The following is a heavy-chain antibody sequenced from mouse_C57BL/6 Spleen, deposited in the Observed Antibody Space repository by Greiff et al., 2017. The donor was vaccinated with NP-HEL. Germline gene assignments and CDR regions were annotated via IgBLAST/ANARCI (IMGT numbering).Heavy chain of an antibody. Sequence: VQLQQSGAELARPGASVKLSCKASGYTFTSYGISWVKQRTGQGLEWIGEIYPRSGNTYYNEKFKGKATLTADKSSSTAYMELRSLTSEDSAVYFCAREGAYGSSRGYYAMDYWGQGTSVTVSS. CDR2: IYPRSGNT. D-gene: IGHD1-1*01. CDR3: AREGAYGSSRGYYAMDY. CDR1: GYTFTSYG. J-gene: IGHJ4*01. V-gene: IGHV1-81*01.